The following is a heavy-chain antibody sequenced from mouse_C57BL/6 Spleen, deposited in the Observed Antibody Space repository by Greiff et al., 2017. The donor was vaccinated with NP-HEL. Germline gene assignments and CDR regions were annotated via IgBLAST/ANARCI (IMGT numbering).Heavy chain of an antibody. V-gene: IGHV1-54*01. CDR3: ARWLGDY. D-gene: IGHD2-2*01. CDR1: GYAFTNYL. J-gene: IGHJ2*01. Sequence: VKLMESGAELVRPGTSVKVSCKASGYAFTNYLIEWVKQRPGQGLEWIGVINPGSGGTNYNEKFKGKATLTADKSSSTAYMQLSSLTSEDSAVYFCARWLGDYWGQGTTLTVSS. CDR2: INPGSGGT.